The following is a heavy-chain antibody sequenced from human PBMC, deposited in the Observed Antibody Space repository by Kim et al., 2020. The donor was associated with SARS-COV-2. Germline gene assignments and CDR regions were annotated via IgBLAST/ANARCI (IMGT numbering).Heavy chain of an antibody. CDR1: GGSFSGYY. CDR2: IHQSGSS. D-gene: IGHD3-10*01. J-gene: IGHJ6*03. CDR3: ARGPYYGGSVTSYYMDV. Sequence: SETLSLTCAVYGGSFSGYYWSWFRQPPGKGLEWIGEIHQSGSSNYNPSLKSRVSISTDTSKSQFSLRLNSVTAADTAVYYCARGPYYGGSVTSYYMDVWGKSITVTVSS. V-gene: IGHV4-34*01.